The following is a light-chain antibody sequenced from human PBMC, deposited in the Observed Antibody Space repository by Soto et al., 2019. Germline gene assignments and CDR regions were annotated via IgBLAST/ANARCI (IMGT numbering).Light chain of an antibody. J-gene: IGKJ1*01. V-gene: IGKV3-20*01. CDR1: QSVTSSH. Sequence: EIVLTQTPGTLSLSPGERATLSCRASQSVTSSHLAWYQQKPGQAPRLLIYGASTRATGIPDRFSGSGSDTDFSLTIRRLDPEDFAMYYCLQDFSYPRTFGQGTKVEIK. CDR3: LQDFSYPRT. CDR2: GAS.